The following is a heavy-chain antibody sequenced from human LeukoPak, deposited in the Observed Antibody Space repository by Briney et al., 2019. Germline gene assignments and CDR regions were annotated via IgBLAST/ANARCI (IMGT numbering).Heavy chain of an antibody. CDR3: ATTGNFYDMDV. D-gene: IGHD1-1*01. V-gene: IGHV3-48*04. J-gene: IGHJ6*03. CDR2: SSTVTGNI. Sequence: GGSLTLSCAASGFAFFSTSIHWLPQAPGKGLEWLSYSSTVTGNIYYADSVKGRFTISRDNAKSSLNLQMSSLRAEDTAVYFCATTGNFYDMDVWGKGTTVTVSS. CDR1: GFAFFSTS.